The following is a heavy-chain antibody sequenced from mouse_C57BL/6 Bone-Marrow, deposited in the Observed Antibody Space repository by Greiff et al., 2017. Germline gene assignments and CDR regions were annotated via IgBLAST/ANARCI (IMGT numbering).Heavy chain of an antibody. Sequence: EVQLQQSGAELVKPGASVKLSCTAPGFNIKDYYMHWVKQRTEQGLEWIGRIDPADGETKYATKFQGKATITAETASNTAYLQLSSLTSEDAAVYYCACNGSSPYWYFDVWGTGTTVTVSS. V-gene: IGHV14-2*01. J-gene: IGHJ1*03. CDR3: ACNGSSPYWYFDV. CDR2: IDPADGET. CDR1: GFNIKDYY. D-gene: IGHD1-1*01.